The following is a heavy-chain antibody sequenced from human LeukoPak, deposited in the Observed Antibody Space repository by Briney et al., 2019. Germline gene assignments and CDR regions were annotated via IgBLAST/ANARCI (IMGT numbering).Heavy chain of an antibody. CDR2: IYYSGST. Sequence: SETLSLTCTLSGGSISSHYWSWIRQPPGKGLEWIGSIYYSGSTNYNPSLKSRVTISVDTSKNQFSLKLSSVTAADTAVYYCARELRFLPYYYYYMDVWGKGTTVTVSS. V-gene: IGHV4-59*11. J-gene: IGHJ6*03. CDR1: GGSISSHY. D-gene: IGHD3-3*01. CDR3: ARELRFLPYYYYYMDV.